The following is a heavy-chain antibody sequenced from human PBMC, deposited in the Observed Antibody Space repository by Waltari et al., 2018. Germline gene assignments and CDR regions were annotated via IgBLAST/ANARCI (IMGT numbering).Heavy chain of an antibody. V-gene: IGHV4-39*01. CDR3: ARATYCSSTSCYAPGHYYYYMDV. Sequence: QLQLQESGPGLVKPSETLSLTCTVSGGSISSSSYYWGWIRQPPGKGLEWIGSIYYSGSTYYNPSLKSRVTISVDTSKNQFSLKLSSVTAADTAVYYCARATYCSSTSCYAPGHYYYYMDVWGKGTTVTVSS. D-gene: IGHD2-2*01. J-gene: IGHJ6*03. CDR2: IYYSGST. CDR1: GGSISSSSYY.